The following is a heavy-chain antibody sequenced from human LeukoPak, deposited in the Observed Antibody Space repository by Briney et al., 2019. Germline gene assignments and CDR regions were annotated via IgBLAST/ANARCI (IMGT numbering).Heavy chain of an antibody. CDR1: GGSISSHY. CDR3: ARGEYGSGRYYFDY. Sequence: PSETLSLTCTVSGGSISSHYWSWIRQPPGKGLEWIGYIYYSGSTNYNPSLKSRATISVDTSKNQFSLKMRSVTAADTAVYYCARGEYGSGRYYFDYWGQGTLVTVSS. V-gene: IGHV4-59*11. CDR2: IYYSGST. D-gene: IGHD3-10*01. J-gene: IGHJ4*02.